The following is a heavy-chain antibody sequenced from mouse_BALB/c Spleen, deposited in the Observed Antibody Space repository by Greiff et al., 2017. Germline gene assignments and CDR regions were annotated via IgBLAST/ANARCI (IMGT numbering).Heavy chain of an antibody. Sequence: EVNVVESGGGLVKPGRSLKLSCAASGFAFSSYDMHWVRQTPEKSLEWVAYISTGGGSTYYPDTVKGRFTISRDNAKNALNLQMSSLESEDTAMYYVARRGGYYFDYGGQGTTLTVSA. CDR2: ISTGGGST. CDR1: GFAFSSYD. CDR3: ARRGGYYFDY. J-gene: IGHJ2*01. V-gene: IGHV5-12-1*01. D-gene: IGHD1-1*02.